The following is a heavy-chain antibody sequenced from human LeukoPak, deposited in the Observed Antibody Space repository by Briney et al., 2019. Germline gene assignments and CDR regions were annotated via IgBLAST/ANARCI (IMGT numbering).Heavy chain of an antibody. V-gene: IGHV3-7*03. CDR2: IKEDGSEK. J-gene: IGHJ4*02. Sequence: GASLRLSCAASGVTFSRYWMSWVRQAPGKGPEWVANIKEDGSEKYYVDSVKGRFTISRDNAKNSLYLQMNSLRAEDTAVYYCASRPPTSRTYYGVFDYWGQGALVTVSS. CDR3: ASRPPTSRTYYGVFDY. CDR1: GVTFSRYW. D-gene: IGHD3-10*01.